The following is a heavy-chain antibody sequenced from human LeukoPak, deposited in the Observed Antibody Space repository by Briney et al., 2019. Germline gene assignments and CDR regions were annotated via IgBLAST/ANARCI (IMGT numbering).Heavy chain of an antibody. D-gene: IGHD6-25*01. Sequence: ASVKVSCKASGYTFTSYGISWVRQAPGQGLEWMGWISAYNGNTNYAQKLQGRVTMTTDTSTSTAYMELRSLRSEDTAVYYCARDKLLGTSGDLPFDYWGQGTLVTVSS. CDR3: ARDKLLGTSGDLPFDY. CDR1: GYTFTSYG. J-gene: IGHJ4*02. V-gene: IGHV1-18*01. CDR2: ISAYNGNT.